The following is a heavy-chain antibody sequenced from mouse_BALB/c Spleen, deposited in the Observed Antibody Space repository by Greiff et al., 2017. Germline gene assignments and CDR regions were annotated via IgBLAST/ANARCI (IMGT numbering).Heavy chain of an antibody. CDR1: GYSFTGYF. CDR2: INPYNGDT. J-gene: IGHJ3*01. V-gene: IGHV1-37*01. CDR3: EAAFYYDYDVGFAY. D-gene: IGHD2-4*01. Sequence: EVQLQESGPELVKPGASVKISCKASGYSFTGYFMNWVKQSHGKSLEWIGRINPYNGDTFYNQKFKGKATLTVDKSSSTAHMELLSLTSEDSAVYYCEAAFYYDYDVGFAYWGQGTLVTVSA.